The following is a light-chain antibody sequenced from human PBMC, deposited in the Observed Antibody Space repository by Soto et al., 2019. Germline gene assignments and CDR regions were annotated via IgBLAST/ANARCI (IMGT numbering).Light chain of an antibody. Sequence: ETVMVQFPCTLSVWPKGRGTRCRRASQTISNNLAWYQQKPGQAPRLLIYGASTRATGIPARFSGSGSGTEFTLTVSSLQSEDFAVYYCQQYNDWPLTFGGGTKVDI. CDR3: QQYNDWPLT. V-gene: IGKV3-15*01. CDR2: GAS. CDR1: QTISNN. J-gene: IGKJ4*01.